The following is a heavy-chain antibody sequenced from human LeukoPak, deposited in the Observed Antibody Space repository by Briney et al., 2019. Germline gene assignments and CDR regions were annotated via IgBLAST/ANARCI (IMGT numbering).Heavy chain of an antibody. V-gene: IGHV1-18*01. J-gene: IGHJ4*02. Sequence: GASVKVSCKTSGYTFTSYGISWVRQAPGQGLEWMGWISGYNGNTNYAQKLQGRVSMTTDTSTNTAYMELRSLRSDDTAVYYCARDPQNYFDYWGQGTLVTVSS. CDR2: ISGYNGNT. CDR3: ARDPQNYFDY. CDR1: GYTFTSYG.